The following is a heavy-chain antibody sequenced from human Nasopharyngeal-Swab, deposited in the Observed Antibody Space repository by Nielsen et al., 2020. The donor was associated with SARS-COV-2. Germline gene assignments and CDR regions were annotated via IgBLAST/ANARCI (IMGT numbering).Heavy chain of an antibody. Sequence: WVRQAPGQRLEWMGWINAGNGNTKYSQKFQGRVTITRDTSASTAYMELSSLRSEDTAVYYCARDRNYDFWSGYSGDAFDIWGQGTMVT. D-gene: IGHD3-3*01. CDR2: INAGNGNT. J-gene: IGHJ3*02. V-gene: IGHV1-3*01. CDR3: ARDRNYDFWSGYSGDAFDI.